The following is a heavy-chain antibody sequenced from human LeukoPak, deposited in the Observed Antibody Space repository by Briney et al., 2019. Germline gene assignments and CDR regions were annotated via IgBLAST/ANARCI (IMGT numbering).Heavy chain of an antibody. CDR3: ARGPRWDPHFDY. D-gene: IGHD1-26*01. CDR2: INPNSGDT. J-gene: IGHJ4*02. CDR1: RYTFTGYY. V-gene: IGHV1-2*02. Sequence: ASVKVSCKASRYTFTGYYMHWVRQAPGQGLEWMGWINPNSGDTNSAQKFQGRVTVTRDTSISTAYMELSRLRFDDTAVYYCARGPRWDPHFDYWGQGTLVTVSS.